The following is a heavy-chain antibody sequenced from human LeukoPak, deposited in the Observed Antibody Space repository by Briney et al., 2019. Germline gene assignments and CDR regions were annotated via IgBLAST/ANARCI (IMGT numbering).Heavy chain of an antibody. CDR1: GYTFTSYD. CDR3: ARWQQVVQNWFDP. Sequence: ASVKVSCKASGYTFTSYDINWVRQATGQGLEWMGWMNPNSGNTDYAQKFQGRFTITINTSISTAYMELSSLRSEDTAVYYCARWQQVVQNWFDPWGQGTLVTVSS. CDR2: MNPNSGNT. J-gene: IGHJ5*02. D-gene: IGHD6-13*01. V-gene: IGHV1-8*03.